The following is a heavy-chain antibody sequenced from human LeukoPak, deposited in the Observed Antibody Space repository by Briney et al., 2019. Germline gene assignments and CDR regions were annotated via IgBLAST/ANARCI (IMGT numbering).Heavy chain of an antibody. V-gene: IGHV3-23*01. J-gene: IGHJ3*02. Sequence: PGGSLRLSCAASGFTFSSYAMSWVRQAPGKGLEWVSAISGSGGSTYYADSVKGRFTISRDNSKNTLYLQMNSLRAEDTAVYYCAKDRGIAVPDRDAFDIWGQGTMVTVSS. CDR1: GFTFSSYA. D-gene: IGHD6-19*01. CDR3: AKDRGIAVPDRDAFDI. CDR2: ISGSGGST.